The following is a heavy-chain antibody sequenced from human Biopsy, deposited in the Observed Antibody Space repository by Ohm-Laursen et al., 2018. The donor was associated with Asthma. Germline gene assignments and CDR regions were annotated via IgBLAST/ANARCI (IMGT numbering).Heavy chain of an antibody. J-gene: IGHJ6*02. Sequence: SLRLSCAASGTHFGSYNMHWARQAPGKGLQWVSSISPGAGSTYYADSVRGRFTISRDNSNTVFLQMNSLRAEDTAVYYCARISICRTTTCYSYFSYSMDVWGQGTTVTVSS. CDR2: ISPGAGST. CDR3: ARISICRTTTCYSYFSYSMDV. CDR1: GTHFGSYN. D-gene: IGHD2-2*01. V-gene: IGHV3-23*01.